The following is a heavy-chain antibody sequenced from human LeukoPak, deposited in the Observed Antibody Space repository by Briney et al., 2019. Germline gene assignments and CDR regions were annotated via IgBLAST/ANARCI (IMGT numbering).Heavy chain of an antibody. CDR3: AKERFDP. CDR2: IRNDGSNK. V-gene: IGHV3-30*02. Sequence: GGSLRLCCAASGFTFSSYGMHWVRQAPGKGLEWVAFIRNDGSNKYYGDSVKGRFTISRDPSKDTVYLQMDSLRPDDTALYYCAKERFDPWGQGTLVIVSS. J-gene: IGHJ5*02. CDR1: GFTFSSYG.